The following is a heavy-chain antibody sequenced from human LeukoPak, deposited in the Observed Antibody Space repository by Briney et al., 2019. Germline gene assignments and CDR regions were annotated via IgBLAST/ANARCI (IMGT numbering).Heavy chain of an antibody. CDR2: ISSSSSYI. CDR3: ARVKRVLGFRVVDYFDY. J-gene: IGHJ4*02. D-gene: IGHD3-3*01. CDR1: GFTFSSYS. Sequence: GGSLRLSCAASGFTFSSYSMNWVRQAPGKGLEWVSSISSSSSYIYYADSVKGRFTISRDNAKNSQYLQMYSLRAEDMAVYYCARVKRVLGFRVVDYFDYWGQGTLVTVSS. V-gene: IGHV3-21*01.